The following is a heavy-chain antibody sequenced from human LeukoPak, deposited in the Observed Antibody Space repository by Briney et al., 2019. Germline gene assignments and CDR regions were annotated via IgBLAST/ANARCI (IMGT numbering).Heavy chain of an antibody. Sequence: PGGSLRLSCAASGFTFSSYAMSWVRQAPGKGLEWVSAISGSGGSTYYADSVKGRFTISRDNSKNTLYLQMNSLRAEDTAVYYCAKDGAPGDGVAYYMDVWGKGTTVTVSS. V-gene: IGHV3-23*01. CDR1: GFTFSSYA. D-gene: IGHD3-3*01. CDR3: AKDGAPGDGVAYYMDV. J-gene: IGHJ6*03. CDR2: ISGSGGST.